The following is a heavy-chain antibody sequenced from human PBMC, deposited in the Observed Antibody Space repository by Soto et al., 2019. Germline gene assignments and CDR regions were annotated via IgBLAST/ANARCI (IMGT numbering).Heavy chain of an antibody. CDR2: INPSGGST. V-gene: IGHV1-46*01. Sequence: ASVKVSCKASGYTFTSYYMHWVRQAPGQGLEWMGIINPSGGSTSYAQKFQGRVTMTRDTPTSTVYMELSSLRSEDTAVYYCARDKGLLWFGELPGYYYYYGMDVWG. J-gene: IGHJ6*02. CDR1: GYTFTSYY. D-gene: IGHD3-10*01. CDR3: ARDKGLLWFGELPGYYYYYGMDV.